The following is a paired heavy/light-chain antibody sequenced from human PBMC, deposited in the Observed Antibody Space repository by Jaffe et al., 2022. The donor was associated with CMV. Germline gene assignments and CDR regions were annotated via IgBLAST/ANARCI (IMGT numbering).Heavy chain of an antibody. CDR1: GYTFTGYY. D-gene: IGHD6-19*01. CDR3: ARNAARLPVSGRAPSTWFDP. J-gene: IGHJ5*02. V-gene: IGHV1-2*02. Sequence: QVQLVQSGAEVKKPGASVKVSCKASGYTFTGYYIHWVRQAPGQGLEWMGWITPKSGGANYAQKFQGRVTMTRDTSINTAYMELSSLRSDDTAVYYCARNAARLPVSGRAPSTWFDPWGQGTLVIVSS. CDR2: ITPKSGGA.
Light chain of an antibody. J-gene: IGKJ1*01. CDR1: QSVSSN. Sequence: EIVMTQSPATLSVSPGERATLSCRASQSVSSNLAWYQQKPGQAPRLLIYSASTRATGFPARFSGSGSGTEFTLTISSLQSEDFAVYYCQDYDNWPPTFGQGTKVEIK. CDR2: SAS. CDR3: QDYDNWPPT. V-gene: IGKV3-15*01.